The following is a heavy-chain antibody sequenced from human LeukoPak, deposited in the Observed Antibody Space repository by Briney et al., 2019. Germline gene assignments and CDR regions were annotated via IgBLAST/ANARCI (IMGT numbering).Heavy chain of an antibody. CDR2: IKQDGSEK. V-gene: IGHV3-7*01. J-gene: IGHJ4*02. CDR1: GFTFSIYW. Sequence: GGSLRLSCAASGFTFSIYWMSWVRQAPGKGLEWVANIKQDGSEKYYVGSVKGRFTISRDNAKNSLYLEMNSLRAEDTAVYYCARDQRWRFNFDSWGQGILVTVSS. CDR3: ARDQRWRFNFDS. D-gene: IGHD4-23*01.